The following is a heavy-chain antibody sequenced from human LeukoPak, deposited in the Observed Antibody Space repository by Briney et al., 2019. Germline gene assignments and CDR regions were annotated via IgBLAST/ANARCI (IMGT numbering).Heavy chain of an antibody. D-gene: IGHD2-15*01. V-gene: IGHV3-23*01. CDR3: ANPSVSGYCSGGSCYPDAFDI. J-gene: IGHJ3*02. CDR2: ISGSGGST. Sequence: SGGSLRLSCAASGFVVSTNYMSWVRQAPGKGLEWVSAISGSGGSTYYADSVKGRFTISRDNSKNTLYLQMNSLRAEDTAVYYCANPSVSGYCSGGSCYPDAFDIWGQGTMVTVSS. CDR1: GFVVSTNY.